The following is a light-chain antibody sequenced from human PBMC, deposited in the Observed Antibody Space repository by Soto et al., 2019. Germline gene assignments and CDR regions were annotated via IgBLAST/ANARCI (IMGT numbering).Light chain of an antibody. V-gene: IGKV1-17*01. J-gene: IGKJ2*01. CDR3: LQYDSFPYT. Sequence: DLQMTQSPSSLSASVGDRVTITCRASQGIRNELGWYQQTPGKAPKRLIYVESTLQSGVPSRFSGSGSGTEFTLPISRLQPEDFATYYCLQYDSFPYTFGQGTKLEIK. CDR2: VES. CDR1: QGIRNE.